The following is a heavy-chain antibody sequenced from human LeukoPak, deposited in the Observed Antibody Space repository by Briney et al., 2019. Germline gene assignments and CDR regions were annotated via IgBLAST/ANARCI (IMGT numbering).Heavy chain of an antibody. J-gene: IGHJ4*02. CDR1: GYTFTSYY. CDR2: INPSGGST. Sequence: ASVKVSCKASGYTFTSYYMHWVRQAPGQGLEWMGIINPSGGSTSYAQKFQGRVTMTRDTSTGTVYMELSSLRSEDTAVYYCAREAAAGTYFDYWGQGTLVTVSS. CDR3: AREAAAGTYFDY. V-gene: IGHV1-46*01. D-gene: IGHD6-13*01.